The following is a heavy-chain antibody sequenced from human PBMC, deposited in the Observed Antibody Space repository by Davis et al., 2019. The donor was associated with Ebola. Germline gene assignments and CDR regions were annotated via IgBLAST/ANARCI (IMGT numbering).Heavy chain of an antibody. CDR2: ISYDGSNK. V-gene: IGHV3-30*03. J-gene: IGHJ4*02. Sequence: GESLKISCAASGFTFSSYGMHWVRQAPGKGLEWVAVISYDGSNKYYADSVKGRFTISRDNSKKTLYLQMNSLRAEDTAVYYCARRIDYWGQGTLVTVSS. CDR3: ARRIDY. CDR1: GFTFSSYG.